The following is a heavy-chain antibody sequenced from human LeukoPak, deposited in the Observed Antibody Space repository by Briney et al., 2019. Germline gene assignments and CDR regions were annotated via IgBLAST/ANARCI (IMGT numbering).Heavy chain of an antibody. J-gene: IGHJ4*02. CDR2: ISAYNGNT. CDR1: GYTFTSYG. Sequence: GASVKVSCKASGYTFTSYGISWVRQAPGQGLEWKGWISAYNGNTNYAQKLQGRVTMTTDTSTSTAYMELRSLRSDDTAVYYCARALYYYDSSGYYLPGDYWGQGTLVTVSS. CDR3: ARALYYYDSSGYYLPGDY. D-gene: IGHD3-22*01. V-gene: IGHV1-18*01.